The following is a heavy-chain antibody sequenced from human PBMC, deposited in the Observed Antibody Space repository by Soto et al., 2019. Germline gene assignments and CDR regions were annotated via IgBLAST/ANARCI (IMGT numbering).Heavy chain of an antibody. CDR2: IFYSGST. CDR1: GDSITRSNFY. V-gene: IGHV4-39*02. CDR3: ARHKTTMLTVVSAFDP. D-gene: IGHD3-22*01. J-gene: IGHJ5*02. Sequence: SETLSLTCTVSGDSITRSNFYWGWIRQPPGKGLEWLGSIFYSGSTFYNPALKSRVTFSVDTSKNHFSLKLSSVTAADTAVYYCARHKTTMLTVVSAFDPWGQGTPVTVSS.